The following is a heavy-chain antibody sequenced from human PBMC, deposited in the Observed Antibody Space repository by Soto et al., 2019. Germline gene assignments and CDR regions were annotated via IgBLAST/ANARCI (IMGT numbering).Heavy chain of an antibody. CDR3: ASTVPAAIIGSYGMDV. CDR2: IYYSGST. J-gene: IGHJ6*02. Sequence: SETLSLTCTVSGGSISSYYWSWIRQPPGKGLEWIGYIYYSGSTNYNPSLKSRVTISVDTSKNQFSLKLSSVTAADTAVYYCASTVPAAIIGSYGMDVWGQGTTVT. CDR1: GGSISSYY. V-gene: IGHV4-59*01. D-gene: IGHD2-2*01.